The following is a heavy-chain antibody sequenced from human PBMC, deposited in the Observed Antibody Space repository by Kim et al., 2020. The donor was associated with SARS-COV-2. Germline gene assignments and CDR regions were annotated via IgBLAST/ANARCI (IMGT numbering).Heavy chain of an antibody. Sequence: SETLSLTCTVSGGSISSSSYYWGWIRQPPGKGLEWIGSIYYSGSTYYNPSLKSRVTISVDTSKNQFSLKLSSVTAADTAVYYCARRRMDSSGYYHFDYWG. J-gene: IGHJ4*01. CDR2: IYYSGST. V-gene: IGHV4-39*01. CDR1: GGSISSSSYY. D-gene: IGHD3-22*01. CDR3: ARRRMDSSGYYHFDY.